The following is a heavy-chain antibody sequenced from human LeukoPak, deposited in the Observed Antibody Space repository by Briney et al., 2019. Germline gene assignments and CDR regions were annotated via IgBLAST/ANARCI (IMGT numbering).Heavy chain of an antibody. CDR3: ARGQGQWLVPYYYGMDV. CDR2: INHSGST. J-gene: IGHJ6*02. Sequence: SETLSLTCAVYGGSFSGHYWSWVRQPPGKGLEWIGEINHSGSTNYNPSLKSRVTISVDTSKNQFSLKLSSVTAADTAVYYCARGQGQWLVPYYYGMDVWGQGTTVTVSS. D-gene: IGHD6-19*01. CDR1: GGSFSGHY. V-gene: IGHV4-34*01.